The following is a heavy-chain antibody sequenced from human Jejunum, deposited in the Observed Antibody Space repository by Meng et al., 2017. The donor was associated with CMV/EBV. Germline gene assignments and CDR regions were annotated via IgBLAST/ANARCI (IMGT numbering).Heavy chain of an antibody. CDR3: AKGRGLLEYYFDY. J-gene: IGHJ4*02. Sequence: AASGIRLSRYAISWVRQAPGKGLEWVATVSVTGADTYYADSVKGRFTISRDNSMSTLFLQMNSLRAEDTAMYYCAKGRGLLEYYFDYWGQGTLVTVSS. V-gene: IGHV3-23*01. D-gene: IGHD1-1*01. CDR1: GIRLSRYA. CDR2: VSVTGADT.